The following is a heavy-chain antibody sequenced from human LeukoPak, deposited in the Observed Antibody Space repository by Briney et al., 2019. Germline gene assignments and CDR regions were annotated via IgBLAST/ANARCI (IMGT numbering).Heavy chain of an antibody. D-gene: IGHD1-26*01. CDR2: ISGNGDNT. Sequence: GGSLRLSCAASGFTFNNYAMSWVRQAPGKGLEWISGISGNGDNTYYVDSVKGRFTVSRDNSKNTVSLQMNSLRAEDTALYYCAKDQTWDRSHNYFNYWGQGTRVTVSS. J-gene: IGHJ4*02. CDR1: GFTFNNYA. CDR3: AKDQTWDRSHNYFNY. V-gene: IGHV3-23*01.